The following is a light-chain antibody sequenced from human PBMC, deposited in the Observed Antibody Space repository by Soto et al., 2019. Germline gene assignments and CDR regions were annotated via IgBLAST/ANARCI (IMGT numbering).Light chain of an antibody. V-gene: IGKV1-12*01. CDR3: QQYNSYPFT. J-gene: IGKJ5*01. CDR2: ATS. Sequence: DIQMTQSPSSVSTSVGDRVTITCRASQGISSWLVWYQQKPGKAPKLLIYATSNLQSGVPSRFSGSGSGTDFTLSISSLQPEDFATYYCQQYNSYPFTFGQGTRLEIK. CDR1: QGISSW.